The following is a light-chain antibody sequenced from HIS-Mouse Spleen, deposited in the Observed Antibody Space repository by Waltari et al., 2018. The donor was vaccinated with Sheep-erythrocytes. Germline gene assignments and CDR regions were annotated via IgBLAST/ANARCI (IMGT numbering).Light chain of an antibody. Sequence: QPALTQPRQVSGSLGQPVTIPCTGTSSDVGGYTYVSCYQQHPGKAPKLMIYDVSKRPSGVPDRFSGSKSGNMASLTISGLQAEDEADYYCCSYAGSYNHVFATGTKVTVL. CDR2: DVS. CDR1: SSDVGGYTY. CDR3: CSYAGSYNHV. J-gene: IGLJ1*01. V-gene: IGLV2-11*01.